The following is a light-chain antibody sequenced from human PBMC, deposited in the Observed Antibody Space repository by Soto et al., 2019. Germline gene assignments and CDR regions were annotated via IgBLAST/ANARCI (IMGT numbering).Light chain of an antibody. CDR3: QQYNSWPRT. CDR1: QSVTVN. CDR2: DIF. V-gene: IGKV3D-15*01. Sequence: EILLTQSPSTLSLSPGEGVTLSCRASQSVTVNSLAWYQQKPGQAPRLVIYDIFTRATGVPTRISGSGSGTEFTLTISSLQSEDFAVYYCQQYNSWPRTFGGGTKVDIK. J-gene: IGKJ4*02.